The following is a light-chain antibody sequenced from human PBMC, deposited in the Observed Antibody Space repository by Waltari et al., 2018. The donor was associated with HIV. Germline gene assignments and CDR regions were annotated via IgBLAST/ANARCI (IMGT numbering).Light chain of an antibody. CDR1: SIDAGGYTY. Sequence: QLSLTQSASVAGSPGQYITISCTGTSIDAGGYTYVSWYQQHTGKAPKLVIYNVSNRPSGVSNRFSGSKSGNTASLTISGLQAEDEAEYYCSSYTSSNTVIFGGGTRVTVL. V-gene: IGLV2-14*01. CDR2: NVS. CDR3: SSYTSSNTVI. J-gene: IGLJ2*01.